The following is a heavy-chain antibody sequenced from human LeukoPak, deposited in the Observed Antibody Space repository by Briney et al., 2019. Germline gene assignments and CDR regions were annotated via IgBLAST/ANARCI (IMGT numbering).Heavy chain of an antibody. D-gene: IGHD3-10*01. V-gene: IGHV3-7*03. CDR3: AKDPNYGSGSYYFWYYYYGMDV. J-gene: IGHJ6*02. CDR1: GFTFSSYW. CDR2: IKQDGSGE. Sequence: GGSLRLSCVASGFTFSSYWMSWVRQAPGKGLEWVAKIKQDGSGEYYLDSVKGRFTISRDNAKNSLYLQMNSLRAEDTAVYYCAKDPNYGSGSYYFWYYYYGMDVWGQGTTVTVSS.